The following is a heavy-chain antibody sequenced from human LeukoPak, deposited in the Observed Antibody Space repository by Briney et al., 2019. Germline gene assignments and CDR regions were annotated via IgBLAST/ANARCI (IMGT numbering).Heavy chain of an antibody. J-gene: IGHJ4*02. CDR3: TGDIVVVPAATNSYYFDY. D-gene: IGHD2-2*01. CDR1: GFTFSNAW. CDR2: IKSKTDGGTT. Sequence: PGGSLRLSCAASGFTFSNAWMSWVRQAPGKGLEWVGRIKSKTDGGTTDYAAPVKGRFTSSRDDSKNTLYLQMNSLKTEDTAVYYCTGDIVVVPAATNSYYFDYWGQGTLVTVSS. V-gene: IGHV3-15*01.